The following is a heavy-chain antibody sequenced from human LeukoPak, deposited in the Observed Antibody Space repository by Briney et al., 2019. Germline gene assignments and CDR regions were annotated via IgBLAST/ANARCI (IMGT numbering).Heavy chain of an antibody. CDR1: GGTFSSYA. V-gene: IGHV1-69*01. CDR2: IIPIFGTA. J-gene: IGHJ5*02. CDR3: ARDFIPKILGSGSYYKTFPLGWFDP. D-gene: IGHD3-10*01. Sequence: SVKVSCKASGGTFSSYAISWVRQAPGQGLEWMGGIIPIFGTANYAQKFQGRVTITADESTSTAYMELSSLRSEDTAVYYCARDFIPKILGSGSYYKTFPLGWFDPWGQGTLDTVSS.